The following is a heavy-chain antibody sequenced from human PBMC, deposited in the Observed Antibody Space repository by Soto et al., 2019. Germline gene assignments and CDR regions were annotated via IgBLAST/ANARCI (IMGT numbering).Heavy chain of an antibody. V-gene: IGHV1-46*01. Sequence: VQSGAEVRKPGASVKVSCKATGYTLTTHYLHWVRQAPGQALEWIGMINPDDGTTTYAERFRGRVTLTGDRATNTASLNLTRLTSEDTAIYFCARVGFPSVRWLAFDYWGQGTPVTVSS. CDR3: ARVGFPSVRWLAFDY. CDR1: GYTLTTHY. CDR2: INPDDGTT. J-gene: IGHJ4*02. D-gene: IGHD5-12*01.